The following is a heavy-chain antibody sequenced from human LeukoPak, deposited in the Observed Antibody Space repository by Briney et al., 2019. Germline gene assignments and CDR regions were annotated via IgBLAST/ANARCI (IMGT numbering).Heavy chain of an antibody. Sequence: GGSLRLSCAASGFTFSSYAMSWVRQAPGKGLEWVSAISGSGGSTYYADSVKGRFTISRDNSKNTLYLQMNSLRAEDTAVYYCAKDEAYCSGGSCSYYYYYGMDVWGQGTTVTVSS. CDR3: AKDEAYCSGGSCSYYYYYGMDV. D-gene: IGHD2-15*01. J-gene: IGHJ6*02. CDR1: GFTFSSYA. CDR2: ISGSGGST. V-gene: IGHV3-23*01.